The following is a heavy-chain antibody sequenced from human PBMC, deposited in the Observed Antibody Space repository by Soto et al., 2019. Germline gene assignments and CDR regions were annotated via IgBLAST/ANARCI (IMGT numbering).Heavy chain of an antibody. CDR1: GGSIRSGGYY. CDR2: IYYSGST. D-gene: IGHD6-19*01. CDR3: ARLGTQWLPTRWFDP. V-gene: IGHV4-39*01. Sequence: SETLSLTCTVSGGSIRSGGYYWSWIRQHPGKGLEWIGYIYYSGSTYYNPSLKSRVTISVDTSKNQFSLKLSSVTAADTAVYYCARLGTQWLPTRWFDPWGQGTLVTVSS. J-gene: IGHJ5*02.